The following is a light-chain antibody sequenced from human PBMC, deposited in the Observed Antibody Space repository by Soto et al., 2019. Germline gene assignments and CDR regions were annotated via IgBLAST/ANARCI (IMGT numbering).Light chain of an antibody. Sequence: EIVMTQSPATLSVSPGERATLSCSASQSVSRNLAWYQHKPGQAPRLLIYGASTRATGIPARFSGSGSGTEFTLTISSLQSEDFAVYYCQQYNNWPYTFGQGTKLEIK. CDR1: QSVSRN. CDR3: QQYNNWPYT. J-gene: IGKJ2*01. CDR2: GAS. V-gene: IGKV3-15*01.